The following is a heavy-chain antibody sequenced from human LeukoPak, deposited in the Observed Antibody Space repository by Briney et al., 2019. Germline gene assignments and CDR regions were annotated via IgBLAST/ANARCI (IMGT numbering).Heavy chain of an antibody. Sequence: GSLRLSCSASGFTFYKSAMTWVRQAPGTVLEWVSAISGRGDFTYYADSVKGRFTISRDNSRNILYLRMSSLRADDTAVYYCARREAEESGPIDYWGQGTLVTVSS. CDR1: GFTFYKSA. CDR3: ARREAEESGPIDY. D-gene: IGHD3-3*01. CDR2: ISGRGDFT. V-gene: IGHV3-23*01. J-gene: IGHJ4*02.